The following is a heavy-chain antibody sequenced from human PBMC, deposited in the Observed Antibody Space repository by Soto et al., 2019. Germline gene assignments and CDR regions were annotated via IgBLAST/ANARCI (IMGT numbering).Heavy chain of an antibody. CDR1: GFSLSNARMG. CDR2: IFSNDEK. Sequence: SGPTLVNPTETLTLTCTVSGFSLSNARMGVSWIRQPPGKALEWLAHIFSNDEKSYSTSLKSRLTISKDTSKSQVVLTMTNMDPVDTATYYCARTARFLEWFKPHYYYYMDVWGKGTTVTVSS. V-gene: IGHV2-26*01. D-gene: IGHD3-3*01. CDR3: ARTARFLEWFKPHYYYYMDV. J-gene: IGHJ6*03.